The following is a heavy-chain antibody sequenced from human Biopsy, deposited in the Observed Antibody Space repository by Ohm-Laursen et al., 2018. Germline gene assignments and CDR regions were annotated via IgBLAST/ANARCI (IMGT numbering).Heavy chain of an antibody. CDR3: ATKLTGYFHH. Sequence: GASVKVSCKAPEGTFSNYGFNWVRQAPGQGLEWLGGNIPILGTGNYAQKFQDRVTVAADTSMSTATMELRSLRSDDTAVYYCATKLTGYFHHWGQGTLVIVSS. CDR2: NIPILGTG. CDR1: EGTFSNYG. V-gene: IGHV1-69*06. D-gene: IGHD3-9*01. J-gene: IGHJ1*01.